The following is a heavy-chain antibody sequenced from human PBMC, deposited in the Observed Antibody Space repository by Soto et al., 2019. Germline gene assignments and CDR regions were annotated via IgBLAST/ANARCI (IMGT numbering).Heavy chain of an antibody. Sequence: ASVKVSCKASGYTFTSNGFSWVRQAPGQGLEWMGWISPDGSNINYAQKLQGRITMTADTSTATVYMEVKSLRSDDTAFYYCVKALVTIAAAGIFDYWGQGTLVTVSS. CDR3: VKALVTIAAAGIFDY. CDR1: GYTFTSNG. V-gene: IGHV1-18*01. J-gene: IGHJ4*02. D-gene: IGHD6-13*01. CDR2: ISPDGSNI.